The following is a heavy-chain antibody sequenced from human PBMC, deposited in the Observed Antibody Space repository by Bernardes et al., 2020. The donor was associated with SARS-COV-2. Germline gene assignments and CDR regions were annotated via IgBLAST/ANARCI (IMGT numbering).Heavy chain of an antibody. J-gene: IGHJ4*02. Sequence: GGSLRLSCAASGFTFSSYAMSWVRQAPGKGLEWVSAIGGSGGSTYYADSVKGRFTISRDNSKNTLYLQMNSLRAEDTAVYYCAKDPFWSGYSYFDYWGQGTLVTVSS. CDR3: AKDPFWSGYSYFDY. D-gene: IGHD3-3*01. CDR2: IGGSGGST. CDR1: GFTFSSYA. V-gene: IGHV3-23*01.